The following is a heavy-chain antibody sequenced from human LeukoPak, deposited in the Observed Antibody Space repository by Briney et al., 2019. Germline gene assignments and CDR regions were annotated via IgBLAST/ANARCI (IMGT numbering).Heavy chain of an antibody. V-gene: IGHV3-23*01. D-gene: IGHD1-26*01. CDR2: ISGSGGST. CDR3: AKVGWELRDAFDI. J-gene: IGHJ3*02. Sequence: PGGCLRLSCAASGFTFSSYAMSWVRQAPGKGLEWVSAISGSGGSTYYADSVKGRFTISRDNSKNTLYLQMNSLRADDTAVYYCAKVGWELRDAFDIWGQGTMVTLPS. CDR1: GFTFSSYA.